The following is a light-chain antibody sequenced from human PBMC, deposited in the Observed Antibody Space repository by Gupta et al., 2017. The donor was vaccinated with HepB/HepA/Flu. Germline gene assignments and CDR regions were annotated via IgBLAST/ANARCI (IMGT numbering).Light chain of an antibody. J-gene: IGKJ5*01. CDR3: MQALQTLLT. CDR1: QSLLHSNGYNY. V-gene: IGKV2-28*01. Sequence: DIVMTQSPLSLPVTPGEPASISCRSSQSLLHSNGYNYLDWYLQKPGQSPQLLIYLGSNRASGVPDRFSGSGSGTDCTLKISRVEAEDVGVYYCMQALQTLLTFGQGTRLEIK. CDR2: LGS.